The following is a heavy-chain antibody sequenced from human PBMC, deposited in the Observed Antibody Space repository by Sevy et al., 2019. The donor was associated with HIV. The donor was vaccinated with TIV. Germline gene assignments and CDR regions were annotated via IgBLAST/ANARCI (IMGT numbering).Heavy chain of an antibody. J-gene: IGHJ4*02. D-gene: IGHD3-22*01. Sequence: GGSLRLSCAASAFTFSNAWMSWVRQAPGKGLEWVGRIKSKTDGGTTDYAAPVKGRFTISRDDSKNTLYLQMNSLKTEDTAVYYCTTDDYYDSSGYYAILYYFDYWGQGTLVTVSS. CDR3: TTDDYYDSSGYYAILYYFDY. CDR2: IKSKTDGGTT. CDR1: AFTFSNAW. V-gene: IGHV3-15*01.